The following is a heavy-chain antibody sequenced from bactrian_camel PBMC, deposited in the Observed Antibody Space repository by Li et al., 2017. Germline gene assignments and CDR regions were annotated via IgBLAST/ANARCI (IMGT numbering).Heavy chain of an antibody. CDR2: FSSDGST. CDR1: GYTYKC. D-gene: IGHD6*01. J-gene: IGHJ4*01. V-gene: IGHV3S53*01. Sequence: QLVESGGGSVQAGGSLRLSCAASGYTYKCWGWFRQAPGKQREGVAVFSSDGSTKYADSVKGRFTISKDNGVNTLYLQMNNLKPEDTAMYYCAASTYASWCNLTPDWYNVWGHGTQVTVS. CDR3: AASTYASWCNLTPDWYNV.